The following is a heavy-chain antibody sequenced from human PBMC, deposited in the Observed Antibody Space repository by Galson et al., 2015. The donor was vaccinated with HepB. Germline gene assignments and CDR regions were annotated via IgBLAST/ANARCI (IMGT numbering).Heavy chain of an antibody. D-gene: IGHD5-18*01. J-gene: IGHJ4*02. CDR3: TTEGGYSYGPIDY. CDR2: IKSKTDGGTT. Sequence: WVGRIKSKTDGGTTDYAAPVKGRFTISRDDSKNTLYLQMNSLKTEDTAVYYCTTEGGYSYGPIDYWGQGTLVTVSS. V-gene: IGHV3-15*01.